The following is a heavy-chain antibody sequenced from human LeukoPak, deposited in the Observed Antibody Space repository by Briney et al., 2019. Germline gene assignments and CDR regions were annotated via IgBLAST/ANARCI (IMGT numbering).Heavy chain of an antibody. Sequence: GGSLRLSCAASGFTFTNYGMHWVRQAPGKGLEWVAVISYDGSNKYYADAVKGRFTISRGNSKNTLNLQMNSLRVEDTAVYYCAKASIYVYYGMDVWGQGTTVTVSS. V-gene: IGHV3-30*18. D-gene: IGHD3-16*02. CDR1: GFTFTNYG. CDR2: ISYDGSNK. CDR3: AKASIYVYYGMDV. J-gene: IGHJ6*02.